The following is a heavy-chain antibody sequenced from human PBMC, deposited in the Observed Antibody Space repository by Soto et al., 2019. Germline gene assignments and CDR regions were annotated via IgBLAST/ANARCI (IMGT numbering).Heavy chain of an antibody. CDR1: GGSISSYY. CDR2: IYYSGST. J-gene: IGHJ6*02. D-gene: IGHD5-12*01. CDR3: ARDFVVATRGAGLYHSYGMAV. V-gene: IGHV4-59*01. Sequence: SETLSLTCTVSGGSISSYYWSWIRQPPGKGLEWIGYIYYSGSTNYNPSLKSRVTISVDTAKNQFSLKLSSVTSADTAVYYCARDFVVATRGAGLYHSYGMAVWGQGTRVTVSS.